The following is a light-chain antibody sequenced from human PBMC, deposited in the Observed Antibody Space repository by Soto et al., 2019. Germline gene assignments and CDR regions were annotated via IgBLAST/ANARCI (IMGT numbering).Light chain of an antibody. V-gene: IGKV3-20*01. Sequence: EFVLTQSAGTVSWSPGGRATLSGKASQTVRNNYLAWYQQKPGRAPRLLIYDASSRATGIPDRFSGSGSGTDFTLTISRLEPEDFAVYYCQQYGSSGTFGQGTKVDI. CDR3: QQYGSSGT. CDR2: DAS. CDR1: QTVRNNY. J-gene: IGKJ1*01.